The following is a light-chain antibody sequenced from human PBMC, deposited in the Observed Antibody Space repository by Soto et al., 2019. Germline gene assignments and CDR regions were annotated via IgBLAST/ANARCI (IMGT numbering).Light chain of an antibody. CDR2: DAS. J-gene: IGKJ1*01. V-gene: IGKV3-11*01. CDR3: QQSYTTPLT. CDR1: QSVSSD. Sequence: EIVLTQSPATLSLSPGERATFSCRASQSVSSDLVWYQQKPGQAPRLLIYDASNRATGVPARFSGSGSGTDFTLTVSSLQPEDLATYYCQQSYTTPLTFGQGTKVEIK.